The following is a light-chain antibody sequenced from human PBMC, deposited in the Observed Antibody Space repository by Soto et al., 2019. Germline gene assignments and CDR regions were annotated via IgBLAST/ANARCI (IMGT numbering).Light chain of an antibody. CDR1: QSISTH. V-gene: IGKV1-39*01. CDR3: QKSYTSWLT. J-gene: IGKJ1*01. CDR2: AAS. Sequence: DIQMTQSPSSLSASVGDRVSINCRASQSISTHLSWYQQKAGKAPKLLIYAASSLQSWVPSRFTGSGSGRHFTLTISSLQTEDFATYYCQKSYTSWLTFGQGTKVDIK.